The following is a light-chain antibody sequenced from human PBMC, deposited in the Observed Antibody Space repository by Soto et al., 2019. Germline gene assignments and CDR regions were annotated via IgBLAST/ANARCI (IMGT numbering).Light chain of an antibody. V-gene: IGKV1-5*03. J-gene: IGKJ1*01. CDR1: KTIDSW. CDR3: QQYNSYSWT. CDR2: KAS. Sequence: IQMTQSASTLSASVGERVTITCRASKTIDSWLSWYQQRPGKTPNLLLYKASTLASGVPSTFSGSGSGTDFTLTISSLQPDDFATYYCQQYNSYSWTFGQGTKVDIK.